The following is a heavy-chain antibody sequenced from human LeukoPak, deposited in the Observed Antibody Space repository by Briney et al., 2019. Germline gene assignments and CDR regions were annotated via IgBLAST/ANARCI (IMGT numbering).Heavy chain of an antibody. CDR3: AKDKGSYYYDSSGYYPAPFDY. D-gene: IGHD3-22*01. CDR1: GFTFSNAW. Sequence: GGSLRLSCAASGFTFSNAWMSWVRQAPGKGVEWVSAISGSGGSTYYADSVKGRFTISRDNSKNTLYLQMNSLRAEDTAVYYCAKDKGSYYYDSSGYYPAPFDYWGQGTLVTVSS. J-gene: IGHJ4*02. CDR2: ISGSGGST. V-gene: IGHV3-23*01.